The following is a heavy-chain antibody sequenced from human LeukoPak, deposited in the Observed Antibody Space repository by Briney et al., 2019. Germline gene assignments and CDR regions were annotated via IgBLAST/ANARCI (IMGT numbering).Heavy chain of an antibody. CDR1: GFTFSSHW. Sequence: VQPGGSLRLSCAASGFTFSSHWMHWVRLAPGEGLECVSVIGGGGGRTWYADSVKGRFTISRDNSKKTLDLQLNSLRAEDTAVYYCAKGHSDYGTGFDLWGQGTLVTVAS. J-gene: IGHJ4*02. CDR3: AKGHSDYGTGFDL. V-gene: IGHV3-23*01. D-gene: IGHD3-16*01. CDR2: IGGGGGRT.